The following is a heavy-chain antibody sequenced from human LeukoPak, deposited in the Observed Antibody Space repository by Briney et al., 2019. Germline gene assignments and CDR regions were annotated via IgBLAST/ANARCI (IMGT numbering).Heavy chain of an antibody. J-gene: IGHJ4*02. Sequence: PGGSLRLSCVASGFTFGTSDMTWVRQAPGKGLEWVSSISGSGALTFYADSVKGRFTISRDNSKNTLYLQMNSLRAEDTAVYYCGGKIGDYFDYWGLGTLVTVSS. V-gene: IGHV3-23*01. D-gene: IGHD3-16*01. CDR2: ISGSGALT. CDR3: GGKIGDYFDY. CDR1: GFTFGTSD.